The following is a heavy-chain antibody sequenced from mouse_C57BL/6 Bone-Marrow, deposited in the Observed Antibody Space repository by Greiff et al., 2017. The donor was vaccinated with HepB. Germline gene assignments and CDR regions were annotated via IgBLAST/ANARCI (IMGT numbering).Heavy chain of an antibody. J-gene: IGHJ1*03. CDR2: INPGSGGT. D-gene: IGHD2-12*01. V-gene: IGHV1-54*01. CDR1: GYAFTNYL. CDR3: ARSGRQNWYFDV. Sequence: QVQLQQSGAELVRPGTSVKVSCKASGYAFTNYLIEWVKQRPGQGLEWIGVINPGSGGTNYNEKFKGKATLTADKSSSTAYMQLSSLTSEDSAVYFCARSGRQNWYFDVWGTGTTVTVSS.